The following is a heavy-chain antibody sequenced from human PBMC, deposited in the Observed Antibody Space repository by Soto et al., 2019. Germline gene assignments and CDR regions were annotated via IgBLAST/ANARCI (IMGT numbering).Heavy chain of an antibody. CDR2: IYNSGST. V-gene: IGHV4-30-4*01. Sequence: QVQLQESGPGVVEPSQTRSLTCTVSGGCINNNGYFWSWIRQPPGSGLEWIGHIYNSGSTYSNPSLKSRLTISVDTSKNQFSLKLSSVTAADTAVYYCARGPSGDKVDHWGQGTLVTVSS. J-gene: IGHJ4*02. D-gene: IGHD1-26*01. CDR1: GGCINNNGYF. CDR3: ARGPSGDKVDH.